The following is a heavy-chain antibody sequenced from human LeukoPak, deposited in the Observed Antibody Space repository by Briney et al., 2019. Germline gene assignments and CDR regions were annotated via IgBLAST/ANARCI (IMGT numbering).Heavy chain of an antibody. CDR1: GGSFSGYY. D-gene: IGHD3-10*01. CDR3: ARGRVTMVRGSALGY. Sequence: PSETLSLTCAVYGGSFSGYYWSWIRQPPGKGLEWIGEINHSGSTNYNPSLKSRVTISVDTSKNQFSLKLSSVTAADTAVYYCARGRVTMVRGSALGYWGQGTLVTVSS. CDR2: INHSGST. V-gene: IGHV4-34*01. J-gene: IGHJ4*02.